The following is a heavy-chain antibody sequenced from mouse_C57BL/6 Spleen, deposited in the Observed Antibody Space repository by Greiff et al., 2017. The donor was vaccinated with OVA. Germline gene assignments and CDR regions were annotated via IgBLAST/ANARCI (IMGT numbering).Heavy chain of an antibody. V-gene: IGHV5-4*01. CDR3: ARDPPNWDGFAY. D-gene: IGHD4-1*01. Sequence: DVQLQESGGGLVKPGGSLKLSCAASGFTFSSYAMSWVRQTPEKRLEWVATISDGGSYTYYPDNVKGRFTISRDNAKNNLYLQMSHLKSEDTAMYYCARDPPNWDGFAYWGQGTLVTVSA. J-gene: IGHJ3*01. CDR2: ISDGGSYT. CDR1: GFTFSSYA.